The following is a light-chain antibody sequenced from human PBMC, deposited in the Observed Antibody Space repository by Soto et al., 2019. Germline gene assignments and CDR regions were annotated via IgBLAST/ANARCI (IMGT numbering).Light chain of an antibody. J-gene: IGKJ1*01. V-gene: IGKV3-11*01. CDR3: QQRSNWPPTWT. Sequence: EIVLTQSPATLSLSPGERATLSCRASQSVSDNLAWYQHKPGQAPRLLIYDASNRATGIPARFSGSGSGTDFTLTISSLEPEDIVVYYCQQRSNWPPTWTFGQGTKVDIK. CDR2: DAS. CDR1: QSVSDN.